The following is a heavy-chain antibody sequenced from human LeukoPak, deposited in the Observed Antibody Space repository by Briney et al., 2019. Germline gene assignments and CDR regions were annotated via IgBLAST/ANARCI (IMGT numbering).Heavy chain of an antibody. CDR1: GFTFSNAW. CDR3: TTVLEPGAGYYYYYMDV. J-gene: IGHJ6*03. D-gene: IGHD1-1*01. CDR2: IKSKTDGGTT. V-gene: IGHV3-15*01. Sequence: GGSLRLSCAASGFTFSNAWMSWVRQAPGKGLEWVGRIKSKTDGGTTDYAAPVKGRFTISRDDSKNKLYLQMNSLKTEDTAVYYCTTVLEPGAGYYYYYMDVWGKGTTVTVSS.